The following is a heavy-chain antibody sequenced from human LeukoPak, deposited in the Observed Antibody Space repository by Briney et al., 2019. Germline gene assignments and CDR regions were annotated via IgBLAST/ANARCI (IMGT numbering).Heavy chain of an antibody. CDR3: ANSGYDYSGYFDL. D-gene: IGHD5-12*01. Sequence: GRSLRLSCAASGFTFDDYAMHWGRQAPGKGLEWVSGISWNSGSIGYADSVKGRFTISRDNAKNSLYLQMNSLRAEDTALYYCANSGYDYSGYFDLWGRGTLVTVSS. CDR2: ISWNSGSI. CDR1: GFTFDDYA. J-gene: IGHJ2*01. V-gene: IGHV3-9*01.